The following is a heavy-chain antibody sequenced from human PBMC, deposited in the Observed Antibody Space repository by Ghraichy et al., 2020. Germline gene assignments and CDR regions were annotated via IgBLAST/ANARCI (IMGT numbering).Heavy chain of an antibody. CDR1: GGSFNGYY. Sequence: SETLSLTCAVYGGSFNGYYWSWIRQPPGKGLEWIGEINHTGSTNYNPSLKSRVTISVDTSKNQFSLKLSSVTAADTAVYYCARGKMEIVPAAIFGAYYYYYMDVWGKGTTVTVSS. CDR2: INHTGST. D-gene: IGHD2-2*01. V-gene: IGHV4-34*01. J-gene: IGHJ6*03. CDR3: ARGKMEIVPAAIFGAYYYYYMDV.